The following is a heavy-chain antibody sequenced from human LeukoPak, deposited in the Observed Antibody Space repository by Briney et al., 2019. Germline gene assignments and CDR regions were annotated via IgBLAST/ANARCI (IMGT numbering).Heavy chain of an antibody. CDR2: IYHSGST. CDR3: ARLPSMVQGECYFDY. Sequence: RASETLSLTCTVSGYSISSGYYWGWIRQPPGKGLEWIGSIYHSGSTYYNPSLKSRVTISVDTSKNQFSLKLSSVTAADTAVYYCARLPSMVQGECYFDYWGQGTLVTASS. CDR1: GYSISSGYY. J-gene: IGHJ4*02. V-gene: IGHV4-38-2*02. D-gene: IGHD3-10*01.